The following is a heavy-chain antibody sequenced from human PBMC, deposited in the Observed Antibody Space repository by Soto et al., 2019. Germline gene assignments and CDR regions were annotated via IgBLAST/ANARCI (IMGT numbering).Heavy chain of an antibody. J-gene: IGHJ3*02. CDR1: GFSISSGYY. CDR2: IYQSGTT. CDR3: ARLILPPMITFGGVIVTDAFDI. D-gene: IGHD3-16*02. Sequence: SETLSLTCAVSGFSISSGYYWGWIRQPPGKGLEWIGSIYQSGTTYYNPSLKGRVTISVDTSKNQFSLKLSSVTAADTAVYYCARLILPPMITFGGVIVTDAFDIWGQGTMVTVSS. V-gene: IGHV4-38-2*01.